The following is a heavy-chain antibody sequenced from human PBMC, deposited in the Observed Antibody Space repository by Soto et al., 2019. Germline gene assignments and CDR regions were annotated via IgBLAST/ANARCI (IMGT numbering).Heavy chain of an antibody. CDR3: TRDRAYNCFDY. CDR1: GFTFSTYA. Sequence: QVQLVESGGGVVQPGGSLRLSCAASGFTFSTYAMQWVRQAPGKGLEWVAVVSSEGGTQFYADSVKGRFTISRDNAKNSLYLQMNSLRAEDTAVYYCTRDRAYNCFDYWGQGTLVTVSS. J-gene: IGHJ4*02. D-gene: IGHD3-10*01. V-gene: IGHV3-30-3*01. CDR2: VSSEGGTQ.